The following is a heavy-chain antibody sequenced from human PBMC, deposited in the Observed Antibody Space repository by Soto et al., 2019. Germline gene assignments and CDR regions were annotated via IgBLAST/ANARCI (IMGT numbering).Heavy chain of an antibody. J-gene: IGHJ4*02. CDR3: AKDRYCSATSCQDFGS. CDR2: ISGTGGST. V-gene: IGHV3-23*01. CDR1: GFTFRSYA. Sequence: GGSLRLSCAISGFTFRSYAMSWVRQAPGKGLEWVSGISGTGGSTYYADSVKGRFTISRDNSKNTLYLQMNSVRAEDTAVYYCAKDRYCSATSCQDFGSWGQGTLVTVSS. D-gene: IGHD2-2*01.